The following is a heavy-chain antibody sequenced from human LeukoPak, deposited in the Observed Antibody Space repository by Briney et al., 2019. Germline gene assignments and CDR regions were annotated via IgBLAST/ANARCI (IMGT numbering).Heavy chain of an antibody. D-gene: IGHD1-26*01. V-gene: IGHV3-21*01. J-gene: IGHJ4*02. CDR3: ARAARVGAAYYFDY. Sequence: GGSLRLSCAASGFTFSSYSMNWVRQAPGKGLEWVSSISGSSSYIYYADSVKGRFTISRDNAKNSLYLQMNSLRAEDTAVYYCARAARVGAAYYFDYWGQGTLVTVSS. CDR1: GFTFSSYS. CDR2: ISGSSSYI.